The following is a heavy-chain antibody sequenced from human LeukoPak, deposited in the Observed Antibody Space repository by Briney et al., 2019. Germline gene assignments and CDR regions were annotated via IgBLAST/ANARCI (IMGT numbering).Heavy chain of an antibody. V-gene: IGHV4-34*01. D-gene: IGHD2-2*02. Sequence: SETLSLTCAVYGGSFSGYYWSWIRQPPGKGLEWIGEINHSGSTNYNPSLKSRVTISVDTSKNQFSLKLSSVTPADTAVYYCARVVVAAAIPYFDYWGQGTLVTVSS. CDR2: INHSGST. CDR1: GGSFSGYY. CDR3: ARVVVAAAIPYFDY. J-gene: IGHJ4*02.